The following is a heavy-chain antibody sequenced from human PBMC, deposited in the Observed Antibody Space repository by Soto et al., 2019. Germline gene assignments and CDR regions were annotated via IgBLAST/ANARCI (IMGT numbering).Heavy chain of an antibody. Sequence: EVQLVESGGGLVTPGGSLRVSCAASGFTFRSYSMNWVRQAPGKGLEWISTISSNSAYIYYADSVEGRFTISRDNARKSMYLQLNNLKAEDTAIYYCSRDQSLGQPVAFEVWGQGTMVTVSS. V-gene: IGHV3-21*01. J-gene: IGHJ3*01. CDR2: ISSNSAYI. CDR3: SRDQSLGQPVAFEV. CDR1: GFTFRSYS.